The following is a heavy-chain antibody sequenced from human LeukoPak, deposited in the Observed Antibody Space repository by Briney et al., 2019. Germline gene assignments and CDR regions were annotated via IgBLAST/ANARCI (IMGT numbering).Heavy chain of an antibody. D-gene: IGHD2-21*01. J-gene: IGHJ5*02. CDR1: GFSFSCYA. V-gene: IGHV3-23*01. CDR3: ARVIFENWFDA. CDR2: VVGGGGST. Sequence: GGSLRLSCAASGFSFSCYAMSWVRQVPGKGLEWVSLVVGGGGSTYYADSMKGRFTISRDNSRNTLYLQMTSLRAEDTAIYYCARVIFENWFDAWGQGTLVAVSS.